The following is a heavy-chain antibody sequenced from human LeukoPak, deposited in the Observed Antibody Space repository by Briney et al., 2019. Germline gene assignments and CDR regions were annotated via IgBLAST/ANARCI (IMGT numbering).Heavy chain of an antibody. CDR2: IDPSDPYT. CDR1: GYIFTNYW. J-gene: IGHJ4*02. V-gene: IGHV5-10-1*01. D-gene: IGHD6-13*01. CDR3: VRQGTHILSAGKDY. Sequence: GESLKISCKGSGYIFTNYWISWVRQMPGKGLEWMGRIDPSDPYTSYSPSFQGHVTISADTSIGTAYLQWSSLKASDTAMYYGVRQGTHILSAGKDYWALGTLGSVAS.